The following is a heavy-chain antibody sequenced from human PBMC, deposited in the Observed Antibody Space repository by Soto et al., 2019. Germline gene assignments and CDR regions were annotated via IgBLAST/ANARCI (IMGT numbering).Heavy chain of an antibody. D-gene: IGHD3-10*02. Sequence: NELEWIGYIYYSCSTNYNPCIKSRVTISVDTSKNQGSLKLSSVTAADTAVYYCVFFFQAEDGIRDVRSVSAFLLNRSSDL. J-gene: IGHJ2*01. CDR3: VFFFQAEDGIRDVRSVSAFLLNRSSDL. CDR2: IYYSCST. V-gene: IGHV4-59*01.